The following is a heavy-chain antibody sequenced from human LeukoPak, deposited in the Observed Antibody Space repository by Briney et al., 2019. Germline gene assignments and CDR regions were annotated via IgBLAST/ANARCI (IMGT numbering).Heavy chain of an antibody. CDR1: GYTFTSYD. Sequence: GASVKVSCKASGYTFTSYDINWVRQAPGQGLEWMGWINPNSGGTNYAQKFQGRVTMTRDTSISTAYMELSRLRSDDTAVYYCARDLEYSSSGREGVDYWGQGTLVTVSS. J-gene: IGHJ4*02. CDR3: ARDLEYSSSGREGVDY. V-gene: IGHV1-2*02. CDR2: INPNSGGT. D-gene: IGHD6-6*01.